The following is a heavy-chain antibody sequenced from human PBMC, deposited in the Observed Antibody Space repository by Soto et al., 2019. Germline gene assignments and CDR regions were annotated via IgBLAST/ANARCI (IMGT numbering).Heavy chain of an antibody. V-gene: IGHV1-69*01. J-gene: IGHJ6*02. D-gene: IGHD3-10*01. CDR2: FNPIFETA. CDR3: TRGITLIRGVIPPGYYYGMHV. Sequence: QVQLVQSGAEVKKPGSSVKVSCKASGGTFSSYAISWVRQAPGQGLEWMGGFNPIFETANYAQKFQGRVTMTADECTNTAYMELSSLRSEDTAVYYCTRGITLIRGVIPPGYYYGMHVWGQGTTVAVSS. CDR1: GGTFSSYA.